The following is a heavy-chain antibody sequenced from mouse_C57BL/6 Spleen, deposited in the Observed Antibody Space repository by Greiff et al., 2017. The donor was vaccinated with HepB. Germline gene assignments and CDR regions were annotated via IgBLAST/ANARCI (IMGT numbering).Heavy chain of an antibody. CDR2: INYDGSST. J-gene: IGHJ2*01. CDR3: AREGGIDYFDY. Sequence: EVMLVESEGGLVQPGSSMKLSCTASGFTFSDYYMAWVRQVPEKGLEWVANINYDGSSTYYLDSLKSRFIISRDNAKNILYLQMSSLKSEDTATYYCAREGGIDYFDYWGQGTTLTVSS. CDR1: GFTFSDYY. V-gene: IGHV5-16*01.